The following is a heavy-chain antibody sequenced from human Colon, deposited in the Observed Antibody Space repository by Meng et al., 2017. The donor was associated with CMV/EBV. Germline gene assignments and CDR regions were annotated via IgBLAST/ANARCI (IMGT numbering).Heavy chain of an antibody. D-gene: IGHD4-11*01. CDR1: GFTFSTYA. J-gene: IGHJ4*02. Sequence: SLRLSCAASGFTFSTYAMNWVRQTPGKGLEWVSGIRGDDSRIFYAASVRGRFTISRDDSKNTLYLQMDTLRAEDTALYYCAKATDFDYWGQGTLVTVSS. V-gene: IGHV3-23*01. CDR3: AKATDFDY. CDR2: IRGDDSRI.